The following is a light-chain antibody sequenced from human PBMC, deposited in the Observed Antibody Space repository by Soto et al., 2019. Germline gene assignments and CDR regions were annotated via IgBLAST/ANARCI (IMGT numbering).Light chain of an antibody. V-gene: IGKV3-11*01. J-gene: IGKJ3*01. CDR1: QSVGDN. Sequence: EIVLTQSPDTLSLSPGERAIFSCRASQSVGDNLAWYQHKPGQPPRLLIYYASKRATGIPARFSGSGSGTAFNLTVSSLQAEDFAVYFCQRRDKWPVTFGPGTTVDIK. CDR3: QRRDKWPVT. CDR2: YAS.